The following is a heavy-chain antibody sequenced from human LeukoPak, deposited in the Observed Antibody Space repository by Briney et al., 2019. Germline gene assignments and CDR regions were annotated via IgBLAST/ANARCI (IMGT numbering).Heavy chain of an antibody. D-gene: IGHD6-13*01. CDR3: ARDPERFGSWYEEHFDY. CDR2: ISYDGSNK. CDR1: GFTFRSYA. V-gene: IGHV3-30*04. Sequence: GRSLRLSCAASGFTFRSYAMHWVRQAPGKGLEWVAVISYDGSNKYYADSVKGRFTISRDNSKNTLYLQMNSLRAEDTAVYYCARDPERFGSWYEEHFDYWGQGTLVTVSS. J-gene: IGHJ4*02.